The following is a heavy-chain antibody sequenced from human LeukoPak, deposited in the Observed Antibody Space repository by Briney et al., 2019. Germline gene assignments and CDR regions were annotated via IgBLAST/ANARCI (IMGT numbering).Heavy chain of an antibody. CDR2: SNTDGTT. J-gene: IGHJ3*01. V-gene: IGHV3-48*02. CDR3: VRDRDYAFDF. CDR1: GFTFSYYS. Sequence: GGSLRVSCAASGFTFSYYSMNWVRQAPGKGLEWISYSNTDGTTSYADSVKGRFTISRDNAENSLYLQMNSLRDEDTAVYFCVRDRDYAFDFWGQGTMVTVSS.